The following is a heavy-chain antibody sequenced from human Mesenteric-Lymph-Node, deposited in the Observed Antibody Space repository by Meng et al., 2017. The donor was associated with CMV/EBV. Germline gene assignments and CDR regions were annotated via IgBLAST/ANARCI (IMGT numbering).Heavy chain of an antibody. CDR1: GFTFSRSI. V-gene: IGHV3-13*01. Sequence: GESLKISCAASGFTFSRSIMHWVRQATGKGLEWVSAIGTDGDTYYAGSVKGRFSISRDDAKSSFYLQMNSLRAEDTAIYYCARGNFGYSHWGQGTLVTVSS. CDR3: ARGNFGYSH. J-gene: IGHJ4*02. CDR2: IGTDGDT. D-gene: IGHD5-18*01.